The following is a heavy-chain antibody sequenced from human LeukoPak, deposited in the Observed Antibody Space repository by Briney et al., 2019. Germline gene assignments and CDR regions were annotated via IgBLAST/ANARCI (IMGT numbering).Heavy chain of an antibody. V-gene: IGHV6-1*01. Sequence: SQTLSLTCAISGDSVSSNSAAWNWIRQSPSRGLEWLGRTYYRSKWYNDYAVSVKSRITINPDTSKNQFSLQLNSVTPEDTAVYYCARDIVVVPAATTGYYGMDVWGQGTTVTVFS. CDR1: GDSVSSNSAA. CDR3: ARDIVVVPAATTGYYGMDV. J-gene: IGHJ6*02. CDR2: TYYRSKWYN. D-gene: IGHD2-2*01.